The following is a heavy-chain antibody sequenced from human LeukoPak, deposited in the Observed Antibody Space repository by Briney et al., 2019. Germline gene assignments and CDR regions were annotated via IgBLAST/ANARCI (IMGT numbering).Heavy chain of an antibody. D-gene: IGHD2-2*01. CDR3: ARETCSSTSCSTDY. J-gene: IGHJ4*02. Sequence: GGSLRLSCAASGVTLSSYAMSWVRQAPGKGLEWVSAISGGGGSAYYADSVKGRFTISRDNSKNTLYLQMNSLRAEDTAVYYCARETCSSTSCSTDYWGQGTLVTVSS. V-gene: IGHV3-23*01. CDR1: GVTLSSYA. CDR2: ISGGGGSA.